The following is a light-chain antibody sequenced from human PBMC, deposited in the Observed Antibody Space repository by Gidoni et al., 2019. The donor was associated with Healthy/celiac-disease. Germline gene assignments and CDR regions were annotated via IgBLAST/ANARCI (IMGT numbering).Light chain of an antibody. CDR2: KAS. Sequence: DIQMTQSPSTLSASVGDRVTINCRASQSISSWLAWYQQKPGKAPKLLIYKASSLESGVPSRFSGSGSGTEFTLTISSLQPDDFATYYCQQYNSLPWTFGQGTKVEIK. CDR3: QQYNSLPWT. J-gene: IGKJ1*01. V-gene: IGKV1-5*03. CDR1: QSISSW.